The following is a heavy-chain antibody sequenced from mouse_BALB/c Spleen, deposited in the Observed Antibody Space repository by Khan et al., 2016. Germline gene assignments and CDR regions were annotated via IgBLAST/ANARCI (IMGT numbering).Heavy chain of an antibody. Sequence: EVQLQESGPGLVKPSQSLSLTCSVTGYSITSGYYWNWIRQFPGNKLEWMGYISYDENNNYNPSLKNRISINRDTSENQFFLKLNSVTTEDTATYYCASFITTLVGDSSFDVWGTGTTVTVSS. V-gene: IGHV3-6*02. CDR3: ASFITTLVGDSSFDV. CDR2: ISYDENN. CDR1: GYSITSGYY. J-gene: IGHJ1*03. D-gene: IGHD1-1*01.